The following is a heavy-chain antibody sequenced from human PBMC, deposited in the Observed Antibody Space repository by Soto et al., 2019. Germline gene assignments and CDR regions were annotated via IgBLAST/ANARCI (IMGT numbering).Heavy chain of an antibody. CDR3: ARGEVAAAGTGWYFDL. CDR2: IIPIFGTA. D-gene: IGHD6-13*01. V-gene: IGHV1-69*01. CDR1: GGTFSSYA. Sequence: QVQLVQSGAEVKKPGSSVKVSCTASGGTFSSYAISWVRQAPGQGLEWMGGIIPIFGTANYAQKFQGRVTITADESTSTAYMELSSLRSEDTAVYYCARGEVAAAGTGWYFDLWGRGTLVTVSS. J-gene: IGHJ2*01.